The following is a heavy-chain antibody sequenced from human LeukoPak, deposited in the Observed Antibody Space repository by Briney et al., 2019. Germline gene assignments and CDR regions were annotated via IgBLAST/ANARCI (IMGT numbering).Heavy chain of an antibody. CDR1: GFTFNKYE. J-gene: IGHJ4*02. CDR3: ARDWGSTGYDLYDS. D-gene: IGHD5-12*01. Sequence: GGSLRLSCAASGFTFNKYEMNWVRQAPGKGLEWVSFISASGGTIYYADSVKGRFTISRDNAKNSLYLQMYSLRAEDTAVYYCARDWGSTGYDLYDSWGQGTLVTVSS. CDR2: ISASGGTI. V-gene: IGHV3-48*03.